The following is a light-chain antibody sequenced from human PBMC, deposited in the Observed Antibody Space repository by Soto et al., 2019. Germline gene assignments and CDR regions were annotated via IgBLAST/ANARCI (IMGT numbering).Light chain of an antibody. CDR3: RQSYSTPLT. CDR1: QSISSN. J-gene: IGKJ4*01. CDR2: AAS. V-gene: IGKV1-39*01. Sequence: DIHITHSPSSLSASVGDRVTITCRASQSISSNLNWYQQKPGKAPKLLIYAASSLQSGVPSRFSGGGSGTDFTLTISSLQPEDFATYSCRQSYSTPLTFGGGTKVDIK.